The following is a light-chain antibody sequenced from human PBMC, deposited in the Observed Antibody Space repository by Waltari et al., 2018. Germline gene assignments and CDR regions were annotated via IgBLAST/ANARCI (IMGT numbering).Light chain of an antibody. CDR1: QNVGSN. CDR2: TTS. J-gene: IGKJ4*01. V-gene: IGKV3-11*01. CDR3: QSRSNWPLLT. Sequence: EVVLTQSPATLSLSPGDRATLTCRARQNVGSNLAWYQQKPGQAPRLLISTTSHRAAGVPARFSGSGSGADFILTISSLDPEDFAVYYCQSRSNWPLLTFGGGTKVEIK.